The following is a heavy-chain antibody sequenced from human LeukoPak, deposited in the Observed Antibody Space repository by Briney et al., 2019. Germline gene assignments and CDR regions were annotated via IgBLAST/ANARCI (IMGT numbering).Heavy chain of an antibody. CDR2: ISGSGSST. D-gene: IGHD6-19*01. J-gene: IGHJ4*02. V-gene: IGHV3-23*01. Sequence: GGSLRLSCAASGFTFSSYAMSWVRQTPGKGLEWVSAISGSGSSTYYADSVKGRFTISRDNSKNTLYLQMNSLRAEDTAVYYCAKGGEKGAVAGRGVDYWGQGTLVTVSS. CDR1: GFTFSSYA. CDR3: AKGGEKGAVAGRGVDY.